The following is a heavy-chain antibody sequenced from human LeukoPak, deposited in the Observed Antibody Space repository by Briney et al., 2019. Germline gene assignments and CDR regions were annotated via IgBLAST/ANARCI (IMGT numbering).Heavy chain of an antibody. CDR3: ARVIVGATEYFDY. Sequence: ASVKVSCKASGYTFTGYYMHWVRQAPGQGLEWMGWINPNSGGTNYAQKFQGRVTMTRDTSISTACMELSRLRSDDTAVYYCARVIVGATEYFDYWGQGTLVTVSS. CDR1: GYTFTGYY. D-gene: IGHD1-26*01. J-gene: IGHJ4*02. V-gene: IGHV1-2*02. CDR2: INPNSGGT.